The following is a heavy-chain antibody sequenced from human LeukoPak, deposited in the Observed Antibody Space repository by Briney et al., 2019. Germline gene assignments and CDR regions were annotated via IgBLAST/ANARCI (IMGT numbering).Heavy chain of an antibody. V-gene: IGHV3-49*04. CDR1: GFTFGGYA. D-gene: IGHD2-2*01. CDR3: TSFIVVVPAALSDY. CDR2: IRSRAYGGTT. J-gene: IGHJ4*02. Sequence: QPGRSLRLSCTASGFTFGGYAMSWVRQAPGKGLEWVGFIRSRAYGGTTEYAASVKGRFTISRDDSKSIAYLQMNSLKTEDTAVYYCTSFIVVVPAALSDYWGQGTLVTVSS.